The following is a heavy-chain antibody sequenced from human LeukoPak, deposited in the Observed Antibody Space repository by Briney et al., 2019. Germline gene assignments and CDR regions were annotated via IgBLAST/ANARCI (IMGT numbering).Heavy chain of an antibody. CDR3: AKDRRAGSYDY. V-gene: IGHV3-23*01. Sequence: GGSLSLSCAVSGFTFSSYVMSWGRQAPGRGLEWVSLISGSGGSSYYADAVRGRLTISRDNSKNTLYLQMNSLRAEDTAVYYCAKDRRAGSYDYWGQGTLVTVSS. CDR2: ISGSGGSS. CDR1: GFTFSSYV. J-gene: IGHJ4*02. D-gene: IGHD3-10*01.